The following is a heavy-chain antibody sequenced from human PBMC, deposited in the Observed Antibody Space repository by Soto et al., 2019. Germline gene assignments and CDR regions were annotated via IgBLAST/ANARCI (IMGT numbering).Heavy chain of an antibody. J-gene: IGHJ4*02. Sequence: PGGSLRLSCAASGFTFSSYAMSWVRQAPGKGLEWVSAISGSGGTTYYADSVKGRFTISRDNSKNTLYLQMNSLRAEDTAVYYCAKQVTREVVYYFDYWGQGTLVTVSS. CDR2: ISGSGGTT. D-gene: IGHD4-4*01. CDR3: AKQVTREVVYYFDY. V-gene: IGHV3-23*01. CDR1: GFTFSSYA.